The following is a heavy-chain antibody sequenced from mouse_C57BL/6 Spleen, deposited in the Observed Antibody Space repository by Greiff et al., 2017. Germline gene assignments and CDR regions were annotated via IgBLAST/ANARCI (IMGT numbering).Heavy chain of an antibody. CDR3: ARWGVPEGYFDV. D-gene: IGHD5-1*01. Sequence: QVQLQQPGAELVRPGSSVKLSCKASGYTFTSYWMDWVKQRPGQGLEWIGNIYPSDSETHYNQKFKDKATLTVDKSSSTAYMQLSSLTSEDSAVXYCARWGVPEGYFDVWGTGTTVTVSS. CDR2: IYPSDSET. V-gene: IGHV1-61*01. J-gene: IGHJ1*03. CDR1: GYTFTSYW.